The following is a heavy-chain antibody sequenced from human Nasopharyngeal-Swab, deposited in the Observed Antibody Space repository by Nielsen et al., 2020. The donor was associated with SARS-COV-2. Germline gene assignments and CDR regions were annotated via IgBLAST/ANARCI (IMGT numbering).Heavy chain of an antibody. CDR3: ARERGGGYGDY. Sequence: GGSLRLSCAPSGFTFSPYTMTWVHQAPGKGLQWISYITSGNSVQYADSVRGRFTISRDNAKNSLYLQMNSLTAEDTAVYYCARERGGGYGDYWGQGTLVTVSS. J-gene: IGHJ4*02. V-gene: IGHV3-48*04. CDR2: ITSGNSV. CDR1: GFTFSPYT. D-gene: IGHD5-12*01.